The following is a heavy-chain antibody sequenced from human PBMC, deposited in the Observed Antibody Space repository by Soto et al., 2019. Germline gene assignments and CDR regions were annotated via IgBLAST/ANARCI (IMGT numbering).Heavy chain of an antibody. D-gene: IGHD4-17*01. V-gene: IGHV1-24*01. Sequence: ASVKVSCKVSGYTLTELSMHWVRQAPGKGLEWMGGFDPEDGETIYAQKFQGRVTMTEDTSTDTAYMELSSLRSEDTAVYYCATILGYGEPFSTNWFDPWGQGTLVTVSS. CDR3: ATILGYGEPFSTNWFDP. J-gene: IGHJ5*02. CDR2: FDPEDGET. CDR1: GYTLTELS.